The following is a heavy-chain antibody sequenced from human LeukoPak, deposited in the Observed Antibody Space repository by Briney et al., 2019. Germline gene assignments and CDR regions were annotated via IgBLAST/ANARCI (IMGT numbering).Heavy chain of an antibody. J-gene: IGHJ3*02. CDR2: ISSSSSYI. Sequence: GGSLRLSCAASGFTFSSYAMSWVRQAPWKGLEWVSSISSSSSYIYDADSVKDRFTISRDNAKNSLYLHMNSLRAEDTAVYYCARLESGHYYDSSGYYFDAFDIWGQGTMVTVSS. D-gene: IGHD3-22*01. CDR3: ARLESGHYYDSSGYYFDAFDI. CDR1: GFTFSSYA. V-gene: IGHV3-21*01.